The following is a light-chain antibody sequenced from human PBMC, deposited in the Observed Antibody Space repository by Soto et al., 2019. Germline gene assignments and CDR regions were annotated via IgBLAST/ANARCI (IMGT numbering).Light chain of an antibody. Sequence: EIVLTQSPATLSLSPGERATLSCRASQSVSSYLAWYQQKPGQAPRLLIYDASNRATGIPARFSGSGSGTDFDLTISSLEPEDFAGYYCQQRSNWRTFGQGTKVEIK. CDR3: QQRSNWRT. CDR1: QSVSSY. CDR2: DAS. J-gene: IGKJ1*01. V-gene: IGKV3-11*01.